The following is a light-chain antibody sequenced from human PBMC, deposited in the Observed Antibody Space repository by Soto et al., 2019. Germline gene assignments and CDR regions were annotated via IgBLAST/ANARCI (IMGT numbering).Light chain of an antibody. CDR2: GAS. J-gene: IGKJ1*01. CDR3: QQYGSSPRT. Sequence: EIALTQSPGTLSLSPGDRATLSCRASQSVSSSYLAWYQQKPGQAPRLLIYGASSRATGIPDRFSGSGSGTDFTLTISRLEPEDFAVYYCQQYGSSPRTFGQGTKVEIK. V-gene: IGKV3-20*01. CDR1: QSVSSSY.